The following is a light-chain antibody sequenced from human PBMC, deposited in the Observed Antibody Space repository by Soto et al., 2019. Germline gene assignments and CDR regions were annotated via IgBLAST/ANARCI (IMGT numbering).Light chain of an antibody. J-gene: IGKJ2*01. CDR1: QGISSW. CDR3: QQYNSYHT. V-gene: IGKV1D-16*01. Sequence: DFQMTPSPSSVSASVGARVTITGRASQGISSWLSWYQQKPGKAPKLLIYGASSLQSGVPSRFSGSGSGTEFTLTISSLQPDDFATYYCQQYNSYHTFGQGTKVDIK. CDR2: GAS.